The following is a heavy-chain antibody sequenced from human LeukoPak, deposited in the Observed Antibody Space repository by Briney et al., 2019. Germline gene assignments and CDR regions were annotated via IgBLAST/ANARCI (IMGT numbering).Heavy chain of an antibody. Sequence: GGSLRLSCAASGFTFSSYWMHWVRQAPGKGLVWVSRINSDGSSTSYADSVKGRCTISRDNSKNTLYLQMNTLRAEDTAVYYCARRAGAYSPPYDYWGQGTLVTVSS. J-gene: IGHJ4*02. CDR3: ARRAGAYSPPYDY. CDR1: GFTFSSYW. V-gene: IGHV3-74*01. D-gene: IGHD4/OR15-4a*01. CDR2: INSDGSST.